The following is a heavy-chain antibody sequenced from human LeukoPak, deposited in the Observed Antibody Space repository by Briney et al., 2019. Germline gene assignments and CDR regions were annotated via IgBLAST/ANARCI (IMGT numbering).Heavy chain of an antibody. Sequence: GSLRLSCAASGFTFSSYEMNWVRQAPGKGLEWVSYISSSGSTIYYGDSVKGRFTISRDNAKNSLYLQMNSLRAEDTAVYYCARDYYDSSGYYFVVGDYWGQGTLVTVSS. V-gene: IGHV3-48*03. J-gene: IGHJ4*02. CDR1: GFTFSSYE. D-gene: IGHD3-22*01. CDR2: ISSSGSTI. CDR3: ARDYYDSSGYYFVVGDY.